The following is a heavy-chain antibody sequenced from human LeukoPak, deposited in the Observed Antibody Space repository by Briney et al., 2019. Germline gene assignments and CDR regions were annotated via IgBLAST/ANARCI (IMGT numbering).Heavy chain of an antibody. CDR2: INSDGSDT. Sequence: PGGSLRLSCAASGFTFSSYWMHWVRQAPGKGLVWASRINSDGSDTSYADSVKGRFTISRDNAKNTLYLQISSLRAEDTALYYRARDLRYYYDSSGYPDYWGQGTLVTVSS. V-gene: IGHV3-74*01. CDR1: GFTFSSYW. D-gene: IGHD3-22*01. J-gene: IGHJ4*02. CDR3: ARDLRYYYDSSGYPDY.